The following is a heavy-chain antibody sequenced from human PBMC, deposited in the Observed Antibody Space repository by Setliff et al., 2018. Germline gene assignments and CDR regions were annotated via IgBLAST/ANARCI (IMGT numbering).Heavy chain of an antibody. J-gene: IGHJ3*02. CDR2: IYPGDSDT. CDR1: GYRFSSHW. CDR3: ASSSGSSSNDAFDI. D-gene: IGHD1-26*01. V-gene: IGHV5-51*01. Sequence: PGESLKISCKGSGYRFSSHWIGWVRQMPGKGLEWMGTIYPGDSDTRYSPSFQGQVTISADKSISTAYLQWSSLKASDTAMYYCASSSGSSSNDAFDIWGQGTTVTVSS.